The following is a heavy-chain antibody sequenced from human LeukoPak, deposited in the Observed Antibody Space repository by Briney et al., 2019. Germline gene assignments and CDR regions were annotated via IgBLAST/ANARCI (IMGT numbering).Heavy chain of an antibody. D-gene: IGHD3-22*01. V-gene: IGHV1-46*01. Sequence: ASVKVSCKASGYAFTRYYIHWVRQAPGQGLEWMGIINPSGGGTSNAQKFQGRVTMTRETSTSTVYMEVSSLASEDTAVYYCASASGYYAPPDYWGQGTLVTVSS. CDR3: ASASGYYAPPDY. CDR1: GYAFTRYY. J-gene: IGHJ4*02. CDR2: INPSGGGT.